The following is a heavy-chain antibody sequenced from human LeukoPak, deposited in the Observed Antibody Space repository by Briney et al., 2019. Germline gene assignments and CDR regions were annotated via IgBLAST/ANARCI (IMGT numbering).Heavy chain of an antibody. V-gene: IGHV4-38-2*02. D-gene: IGHD3-3*01. Sequence: SETLSLTCTVSGYSISSGYYWGWIRQPPGKGLEWIGSIYHSGSTYYNPSLKSRVTISVDTSKNQFSLKLSSVTAADTAVYYCARVGGSNYDFWSGYRIDAFDIWGQGTMVTVSS. CDR3: ARVGGSNYDFWSGYRIDAFDI. CDR2: IYHSGST. CDR1: GYSISSGYY. J-gene: IGHJ3*02.